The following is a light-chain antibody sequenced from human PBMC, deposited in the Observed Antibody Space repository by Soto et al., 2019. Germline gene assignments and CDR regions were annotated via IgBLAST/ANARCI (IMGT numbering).Light chain of an antibody. CDR3: QQYGSSPT. CDR2: GAS. V-gene: IGKV3-20*01. Sequence: EIVLTQSPGTLSLSPGERATLSCRASQSVSSSYLAWYQQKPGQAPRLLLYGASSRATGLPDRFSGSGSGTDFTLTISRLEPEDFAVYYCQQYGSSPTFGGGTKVEIK. J-gene: IGKJ4*01. CDR1: QSVSSSY.